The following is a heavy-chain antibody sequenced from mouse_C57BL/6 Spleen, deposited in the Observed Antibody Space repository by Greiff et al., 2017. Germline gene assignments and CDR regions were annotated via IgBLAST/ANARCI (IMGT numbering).Heavy chain of an antibody. J-gene: IGHJ2*01. CDR3: ARHEYYGSRGYFDY. CDR2: FYPGSGSI. D-gene: IGHD1-1*01. Sequence: VKLMEPGAELVKPGASVKLSCKASGYTFTEYSIHWVKQRSGQGLEWIGLFYPGSGSIKYNEKFKDKATLTAAKSSSTVYMELSRLTSEDSAVYFCARHEYYGSRGYFDYWGQGTTLTVSS. V-gene: IGHV1-62-2*01. CDR1: GYTFTEYS.